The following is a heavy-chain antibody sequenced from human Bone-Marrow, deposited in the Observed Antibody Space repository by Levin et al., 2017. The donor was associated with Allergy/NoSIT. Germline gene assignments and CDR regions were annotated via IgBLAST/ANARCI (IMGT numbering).Heavy chain of an antibody. CDR3: ARYWVLLTGDGSSPYFDP. CDR1: GYTFIGYY. V-gene: IGHV1-2*02. Sequence: ASVKVSCKASGYTFIGYYIHWVRQAPGQGLEWMGWINPHSGAADYAQKFQDRVNMTRDASTNTAFMELIGLTSGDTAVYYCARYWVLLTGDGSSPYFDPWGQGTLVTVSS. CDR2: INPHSGAA. J-gene: IGHJ5*02. D-gene: IGHD5-24*01.